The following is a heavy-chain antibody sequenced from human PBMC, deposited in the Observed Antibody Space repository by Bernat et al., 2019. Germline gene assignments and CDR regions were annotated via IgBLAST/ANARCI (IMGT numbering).Heavy chain of an antibody. J-gene: IGHJ5*02. CDR2: ISGSGFST. Sequence: VHLLESGGGLVQPGGSLRLSCSASAFTFSTYAMNWVRQAPGKGLEWVSTISGSGFSTYYADSVKGRFTISRDNSKNTLSLQMNSLRAEDTAVYYCAKVLRSSENWFDPWGQGTLVTVSS. D-gene: IGHD4-17*01. CDR1: AFTFSTYA. CDR3: AKVLRSSENWFDP. V-gene: IGHV3-23*01.